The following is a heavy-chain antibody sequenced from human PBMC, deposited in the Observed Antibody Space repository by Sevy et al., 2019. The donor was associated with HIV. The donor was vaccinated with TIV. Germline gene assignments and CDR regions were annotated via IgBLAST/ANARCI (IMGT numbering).Heavy chain of an antibody. V-gene: IGHV3-7*03. D-gene: IGHD3-3*01. Sequence: GGSLRLSCAASGFTFSSYWMSWVRQAPGKGLEWVANIKQDGSEKYYVDSVKGRFTISRDNAKNSLYLQMNGLRAEDTAVYYCASDLRGFWSGYFAGYWGQGTLVTVSS. CDR3: ASDLRGFWSGYFAGY. CDR1: GFTFSSYW. J-gene: IGHJ4*02. CDR2: IKQDGSEK.